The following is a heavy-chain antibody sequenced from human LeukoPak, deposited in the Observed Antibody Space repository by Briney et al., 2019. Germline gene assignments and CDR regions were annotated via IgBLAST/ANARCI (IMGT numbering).Heavy chain of an antibody. Sequence: SVKVSWKASGGTFSSYAISWVRQAPGQGLEWMGGIIPIFGTANYAQKFQGRVTITADESTSTAYMELSSLRSEDTAVYYCARDRDYYDSSGYLMAVGYYYGMDVWGQGTTVTVSS. CDR3: ARDRDYYDSSGYLMAVGYYYGMDV. J-gene: IGHJ6*02. CDR2: IIPIFGTA. D-gene: IGHD3-22*01. V-gene: IGHV1-69*13. CDR1: GGTFSSYA.